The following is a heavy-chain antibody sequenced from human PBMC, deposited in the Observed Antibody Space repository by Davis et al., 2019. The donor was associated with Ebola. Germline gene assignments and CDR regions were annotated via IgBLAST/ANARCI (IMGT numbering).Heavy chain of an antibody. V-gene: IGHV3-15*01. J-gene: IGHJ4*02. CDR3: TTMNDYFGSGSYPYYFDY. CDR1: GFTFNNAC. Sequence: PGGSLRLSCAASGFTFNNACMTWVRQAPGKGLEWVGRIKSKTDGETTDYAAPVKGRFTISRDDSKNTLYLQMDSLKTEDTAVYYCTTMNDYFGSGSYPYYFDYWGLGTLVTVSS. CDR2: IKSKTDGETT. D-gene: IGHD3-10*01.